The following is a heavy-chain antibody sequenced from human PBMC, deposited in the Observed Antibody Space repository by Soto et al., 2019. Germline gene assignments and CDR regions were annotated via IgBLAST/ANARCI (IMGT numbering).Heavy chain of an antibody. CDR2: INHSGST. V-gene: IGHV4-34*01. Sequence: PSETLSLTCAVYGGSFSGYYWSWIHQPPGKGLEWIGEINHSGSTNYNPSLKSRVTISVDTSKNQFSLKLSSVTAADTAVYYCARVGQQLVRHYYYGMDVWGQGTTVTVSS. CDR3: ARVGQQLVRHYYYGMDV. D-gene: IGHD6-13*01. J-gene: IGHJ6*02. CDR1: GGSFSGYY.